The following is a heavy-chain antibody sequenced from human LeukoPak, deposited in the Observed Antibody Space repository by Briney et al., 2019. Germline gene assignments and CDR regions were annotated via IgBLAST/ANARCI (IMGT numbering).Heavy chain of an antibody. Sequence: ASVKVSCKASGYTFTGAYLHWMRQAPGQGLEWMGWISAYNGNTNYAQKLQGRVTMTTDTSTSTAYMELRSLRSDDTAVYYCARMLGGNPNVGYYGMDVWGQGTTVTVSS. D-gene: IGHD4-23*01. CDR1: GYTFTGAY. J-gene: IGHJ6*02. V-gene: IGHV1-18*04. CDR2: ISAYNGNT. CDR3: ARMLGGNPNVGYYGMDV.